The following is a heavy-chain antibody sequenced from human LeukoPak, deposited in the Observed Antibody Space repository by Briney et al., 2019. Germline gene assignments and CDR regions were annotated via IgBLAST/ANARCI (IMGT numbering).Heavy chain of an antibody. Sequence: ASVKVSCKASGYTFTSYDINWVRQATGQGLEWMGWMNPNSSNTGYVQKFQGRVTMTRDTSISTAFMELSSLRSEDTAVYYCARVSGGSYSAFTIWGQGTKVIVSS. V-gene: IGHV1-8*01. CDR2: MNPNSSNT. D-gene: IGHD1-26*01. CDR3: ARVSGGSYSAFTI. J-gene: IGHJ3*02. CDR1: GYTFTSYD.